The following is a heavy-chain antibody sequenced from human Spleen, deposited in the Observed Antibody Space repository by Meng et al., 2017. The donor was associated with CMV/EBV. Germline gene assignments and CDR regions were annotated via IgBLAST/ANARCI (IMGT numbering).Heavy chain of an antibody. CDR3: ARPPRGVTTGCAY. Sequence: GGSLRLSCAASGFTFSSYAMHWVRQAPGKGLEWVAVISYDGSNKYYADSVKGRFTISRDNSKNTLYLQMNSLRAEDTAVYYCARPPRGVTTGCAYWGQGTLVTVSS. V-gene: IGHV3-30-3*01. D-gene: IGHD4-11*01. CDR1: GFTFSSYA. CDR2: ISYDGSNK. J-gene: IGHJ4*02.